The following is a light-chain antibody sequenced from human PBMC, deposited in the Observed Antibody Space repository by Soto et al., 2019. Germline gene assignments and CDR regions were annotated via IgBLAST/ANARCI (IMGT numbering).Light chain of an antibody. CDR3: QSYDSSLRGYV. CDR1: SSNIGAGYG. V-gene: IGLV1-40*01. CDR2: GNS. J-gene: IGLJ1*01. Sequence: QSVLTQPPSVSGAPGQRVTISCTGSSSNIGAGYGVHWYQQLPGTAPKLLTYGNSNRPSGVPDRFSGSKSGTSASLAITGVQAEDEAAYYCQSYDSSLRGYVFGTGTKLTVL.